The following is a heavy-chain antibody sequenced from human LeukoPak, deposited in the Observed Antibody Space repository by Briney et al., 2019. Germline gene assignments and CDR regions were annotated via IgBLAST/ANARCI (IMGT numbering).Heavy chain of an antibody. Sequence: GGSLRLSCAASGFTFSTFTLNWVRQAPGKGLEWVSSIPSSVSDMSYADSVKGRFTISRDNSKNTLYLQMNSLRAEDTAAYYCASDMSYSGYYIDYWDQGTLVTVSS. CDR2: IPSSVSDM. D-gene: IGHD3-3*01. J-gene: IGHJ4*02. V-gene: IGHV3-21*01. CDR1: GFTFSTFT. CDR3: ASDMSYSGYYIDY.